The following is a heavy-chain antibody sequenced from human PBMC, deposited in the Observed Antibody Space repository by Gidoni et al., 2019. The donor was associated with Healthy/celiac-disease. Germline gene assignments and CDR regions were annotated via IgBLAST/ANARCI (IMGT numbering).Heavy chain of an antibody. CDR1: GVTYRGDA. J-gene: IGHJ4*02. D-gene: IGHD6-6*01. Sequence: QVQLVESGGCEVKPGRSLSISCAADGVTYRGDALHWARLPPGKGLEWVAVISYDGSNKYYADSVKGRFTISRDISKNTLDLQMNSLRAEDTAVYYCARDLPGPRIAAPPGYWGQGTLVTVSS. V-gene: IGHV3-30-3*01. CDR2: ISYDGSNK. CDR3: ARDLPGPRIAAPPGY.